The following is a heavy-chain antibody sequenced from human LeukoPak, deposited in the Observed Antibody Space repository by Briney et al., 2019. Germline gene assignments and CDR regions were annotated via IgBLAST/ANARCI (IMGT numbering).Heavy chain of an antibody. CDR2: ISAYNGNT. J-gene: IGHJ4*02. CDR1: GYTFANYH. Sequence: ASVKVSCKASGYTFANYHIAWVRQAPGQGLEWMGWISAYNGNTNYAQKLQGRVTMTTDTPTSTAYMELRSLRSDDTAVYYCAREFSSSSGGDYWGQGTLVTVSS. V-gene: IGHV1-18*01. D-gene: IGHD6-6*01. CDR3: AREFSSSSGGDY.